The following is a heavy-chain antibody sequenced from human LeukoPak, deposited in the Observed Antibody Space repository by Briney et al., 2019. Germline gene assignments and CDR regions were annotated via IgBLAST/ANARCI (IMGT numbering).Heavy chain of an antibody. V-gene: IGHV4-39*01. J-gene: IGHJ4*02. CDR3: ATQIISSSWYYFDY. CDR2: IYYSGST. D-gene: IGHD6-13*01. Sequence: SETLSLPCTVSGGSISSSSYYWGWIRQPPGKGLEWIGSIYYSGSTYYNPSLKSRVTISVDTSKNQFSLKLSSVTAADTAVYYCATQIISSSWYYFDYWGQGTLVTVSS. CDR1: GGSISSSSYY.